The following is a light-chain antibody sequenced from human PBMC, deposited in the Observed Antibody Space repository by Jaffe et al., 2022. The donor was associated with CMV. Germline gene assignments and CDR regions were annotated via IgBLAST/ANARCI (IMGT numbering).Light chain of an antibody. CDR2: GSS. CDR1: SSNIGAGYD. V-gene: IGLV1-40*01. Sequence: QSVLTQPPSVSGAPGQRVTISCTGSSSNIGAGYDVHWYQQLPGTAPKLLIYGSSNRPSGVPDRFSGSKSGTSASLAITGLQAGDEADYYCQSYDNSLTGHVVFGGGTKLTVL. J-gene: IGLJ2*01. CDR3: QSYDNSLTGHVV.